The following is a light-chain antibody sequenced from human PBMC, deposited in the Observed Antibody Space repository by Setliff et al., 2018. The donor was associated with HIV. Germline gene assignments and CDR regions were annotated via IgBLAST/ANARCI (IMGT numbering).Light chain of an antibody. CDR2: DVN. Sequence: QSALAQPRSVSGSPGQSVTISCTGTSSDVADYNYVSWYQHHPGKAPKLLIYDVNKRPSGVPDRFSGSKSGNTASLTISGLQAEHEADYYCCSYAGSDTYVFGIGTRSPS. CDR3: CSYAGSDTYV. V-gene: IGLV2-11*01. CDR1: SSDVADYNY. J-gene: IGLJ1*01.